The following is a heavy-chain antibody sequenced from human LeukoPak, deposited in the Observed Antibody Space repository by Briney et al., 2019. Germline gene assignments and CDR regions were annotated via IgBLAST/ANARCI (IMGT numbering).Heavy chain of an antibody. Sequence: ASVKVSCKASGYTFTSYGISWVRQAPGQGLEWMGWISAYNGNTNYAQKLQGRVTMTTDTSTSTAYMELRSLRSDDTAVYYCARGQQWGARYYYYGMGVWGQGTTVTVSS. D-gene: IGHD1-26*01. J-gene: IGHJ6*02. CDR1: GYTFTSYG. V-gene: IGHV1-18*01. CDR3: ARGQQWGARYYYYGMGV. CDR2: ISAYNGNT.